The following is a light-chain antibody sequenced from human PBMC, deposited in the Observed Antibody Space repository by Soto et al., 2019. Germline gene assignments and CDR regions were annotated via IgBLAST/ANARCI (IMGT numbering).Light chain of an antibody. CDR3: QQRNNWPPWT. CDR1: QSVSSY. CDR2: DAS. J-gene: IGKJ1*01. V-gene: IGKV3-11*01. Sequence: EIVLTQSPATLSLSPGERATLSCRASQSVSSYLAWYQQKPGQAPRLLIYDASNRATGIPARFSGSGSGTDFTLPISSLEPADFAVYYCQQRNNWPPWTFGQGTKVEIK.